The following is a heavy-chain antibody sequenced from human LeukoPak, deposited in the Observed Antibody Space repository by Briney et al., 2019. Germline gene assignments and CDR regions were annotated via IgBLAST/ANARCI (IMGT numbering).Heavy chain of an antibody. CDR2: INSSSSYI. J-gene: IGHJ4*02. V-gene: IGHV3-21*01. CDR1: GFTFSSYS. Sequence: GGSLRLSCAASGFTFSSYSMNWVRQAPGKGLEWVSYINSSSSYIYYADSVKGRFTISRDNAKNSLYLQMNSLRAEDTAVYYCARMTDYDILIGPMAVDYWGQGTLVTVSS. CDR3: ARMTDYDILIGPMAVDY. D-gene: IGHD3-9*01.